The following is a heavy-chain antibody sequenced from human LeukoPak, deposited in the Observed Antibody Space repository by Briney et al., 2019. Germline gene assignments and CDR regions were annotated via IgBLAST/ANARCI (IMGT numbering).Heavy chain of an antibody. J-gene: IGHJ4*02. D-gene: IGHD5-18*01. CDR3: VRSRGYSYGYSYYFDY. CDR2: IYPGDSET. V-gene: IGHV5-51*01. Sequence: GESLKISCKGSGYSFTTNWIGWVRRMPGKGLEWMGIIYPGDSETRYSPSFQGQVTISADKSISTAYLQWSSLKASDTAMYYCVRSRGYSYGYSYYFDYWGQGTLVTVSS. CDR1: GYSFTTNW.